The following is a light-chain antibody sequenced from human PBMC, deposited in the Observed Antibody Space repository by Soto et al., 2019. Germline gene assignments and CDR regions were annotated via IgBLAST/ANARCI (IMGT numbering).Light chain of an antibody. CDR1: SSDVGGYNY. J-gene: IGLJ2*01. Sequence: QSALTQPASVSGSPGQSITISCTGTSSDVGGYNYVSWYQQHPGKAPKLMIYEVSNRPSGVSDRFSGSKSGNTASLTISGLQAEDEADYYCNSYTSSSTWIFGGGTKLNVL. CDR3: NSYTSSSTWI. V-gene: IGLV2-14*01. CDR2: EVS.